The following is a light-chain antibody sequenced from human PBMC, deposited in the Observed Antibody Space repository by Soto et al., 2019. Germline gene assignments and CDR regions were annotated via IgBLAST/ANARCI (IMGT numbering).Light chain of an antibody. CDR2: AAS. V-gene: IGKV1-17*01. J-gene: IGKJ1*01. CDR3: LQYNVYPRT. CDR1: QGIRND. Sequence: DLQLTQSPSSLSASVGDRVAITCRASQGIRNDVNWYQQKPGKAPRRLIDAASRLQSGVPSRFSGSGFGTEFALTISSLQPEDFATYYCLQYNVYPRTFGPGTTVDLK.